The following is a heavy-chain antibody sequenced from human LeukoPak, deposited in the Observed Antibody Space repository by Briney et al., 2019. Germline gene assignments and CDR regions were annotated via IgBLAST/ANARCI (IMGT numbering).Heavy chain of an antibody. J-gene: IGHJ4*02. CDR1: GGSISSYY. V-gene: IGHV4-59*01. Sequence: SETLSLTCTVSGGSISSYYWSWIRQPPGKGLEWIGYIYYSGSTNYNPSLKSRVTISVDTSKNQFSLKLSSVTAADTAVYYCAGLKATVSIHAYFDSWGQGTLVTVSS. CDR2: IYYSGST. D-gene: IGHD4-17*01. CDR3: AGLKATVSIHAYFDS.